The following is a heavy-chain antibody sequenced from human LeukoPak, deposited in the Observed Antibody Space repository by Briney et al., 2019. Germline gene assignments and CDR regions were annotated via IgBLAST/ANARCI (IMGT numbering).Heavy chain of an antibody. V-gene: IGHV3-21*01. CDR1: GFTFSSYS. CDR2: ISSSSSYI. J-gene: IGHJ4*02. Sequence: GGSLRLSCAASGFTFSSYSMNWVRQAPGKGLAWVSSISSSSSYIYYADSVKGRFTISRDNAKNSLYLQMNSLRAEDTAVYYCARDRVAAAGTLDYWGQGTLVTVSS. CDR3: ARDRVAAAGTLDY. D-gene: IGHD6-13*01.